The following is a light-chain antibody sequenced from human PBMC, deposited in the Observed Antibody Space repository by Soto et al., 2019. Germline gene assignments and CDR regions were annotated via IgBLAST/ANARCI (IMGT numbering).Light chain of an antibody. Sequence: QSALAQPSSVSGSPGQSITISCTGTSTDVGGYNYVSWYQHHSGKAPKLLIYEVTNRPSGISDLFSGSKSVNTASLTISGLQSEDESDYYCGSYSSTDTPYVFGTGTKVTVL. J-gene: IGLJ1*01. CDR3: GSYSSTDTPYV. CDR1: STDVGGYNY. V-gene: IGLV2-14*01. CDR2: EVT.